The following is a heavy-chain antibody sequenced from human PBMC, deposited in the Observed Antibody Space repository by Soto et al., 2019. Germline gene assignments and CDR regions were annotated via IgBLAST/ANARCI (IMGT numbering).Heavy chain of an antibody. J-gene: IGHJ4*02. CDR2: IIPIFGTA. Sequence: GASVKVSCKASGGTFSSYAISWVRQAPGQGLEWMGGIIPIFGTANYAQKFRGRVTITADESTSTAYMELSSLRSEDTAVYYCARDGSGSYYLDYWGQGTLVTAPQ. D-gene: IGHD3-10*01. CDR1: GGTFSSYA. V-gene: IGHV1-69*13. CDR3: ARDGSGSYYLDY.